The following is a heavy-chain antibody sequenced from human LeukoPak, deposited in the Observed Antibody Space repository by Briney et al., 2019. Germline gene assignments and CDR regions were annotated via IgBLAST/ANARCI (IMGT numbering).Heavy chain of an antibody. CDR3: ARPNSRGYPFDY. Sequence: SETLSLTYTVSGGSISSGGYYWSWIRQHPGKGLEWIGYIYYSGSTYYNPSLKSRVTISVDTSKNQFSLKLSSVTAADTAVYYCARPNSRGYPFDYWGQGTLVTVSS. CDR2: IYYSGST. D-gene: IGHD6-25*01. V-gene: IGHV4-31*03. CDR1: GGSISSGGYY. J-gene: IGHJ4*02.